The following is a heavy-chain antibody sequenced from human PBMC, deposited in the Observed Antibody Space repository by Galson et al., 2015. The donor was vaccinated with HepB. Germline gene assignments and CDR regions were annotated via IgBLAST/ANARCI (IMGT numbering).Heavy chain of an antibody. J-gene: IGHJ4*02. CDR2: VWYDGSNK. D-gene: IGHD4-17*01. CDR1: GFTFSSYG. CDR3: ARARYGDYSYYFDY. Sequence: SLRLSCAASGFTFSSYGMHWVRQAPGKGLEWVAVVWYDGSNKYYADSVKGRFTISRDNSKNTLYLQMNSLRAEDTAVYYCARARYGDYSYYFDYWGQGTLVTVSS. V-gene: IGHV3-33*01.